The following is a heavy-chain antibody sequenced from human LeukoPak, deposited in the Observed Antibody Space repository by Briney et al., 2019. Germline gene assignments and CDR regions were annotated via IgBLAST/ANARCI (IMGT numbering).Heavy chain of an antibody. J-gene: IGHJ6*03. CDR2: INPSGGST. CDR1: GYIFTSYY. CDR3: ARGMEPYYYMDV. V-gene: IGHV1-46*01. Sequence: VASVKVSCKASGYIFTSYYMHWVRQDPRHGLEWLGIINPSGGSTDYAQKFQGRVAMTRDTSISTAYMELSRLRSDDTAVYYCARGMEPYYYMDVWGKGTTVTVSS. D-gene: IGHD1-26*01.